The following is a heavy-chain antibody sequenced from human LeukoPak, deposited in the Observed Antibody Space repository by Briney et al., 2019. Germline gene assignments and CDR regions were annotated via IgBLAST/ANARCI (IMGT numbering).Heavy chain of an antibody. CDR1: GGSFSGYY. Sequence: SETLSLTCAVYGGSFSGYYWSWIRQPPGKGLEWIGEINHSGSTNYNPSLKSRVTISVDTSKNQFSLKLSSVTAADTAVYYCARHLPPLRWGFNSRAFDIWGQGTMVTVSS. CDR3: ARHLPPLRWGFNSRAFDI. D-gene: IGHD4-23*01. CDR2: INHSGST. V-gene: IGHV4-34*01. J-gene: IGHJ3*02.